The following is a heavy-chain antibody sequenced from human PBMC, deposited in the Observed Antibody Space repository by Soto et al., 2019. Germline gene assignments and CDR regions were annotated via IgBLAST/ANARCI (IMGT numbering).Heavy chain of an antibody. CDR1: GFTFSSYG. D-gene: IGHD3-10*01. Sequence: GGSLRLSCAASGFTFSSYGMHWVRQAPGKGLEWVAVISYDGSNKYYADSVKGRFTISRDNPKNTLYLQMNSLRAEDTAVYYCAKNGERKGYNRAPHLYYFDYWGQGTLVTVSS. CDR3: AKNGERKGYNRAPHLYYFDY. CDR2: ISYDGSNK. J-gene: IGHJ4*02. V-gene: IGHV3-30*18.